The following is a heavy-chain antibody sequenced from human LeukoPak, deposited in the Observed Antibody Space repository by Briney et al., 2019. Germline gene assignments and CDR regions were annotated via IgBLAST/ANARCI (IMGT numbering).Heavy chain of an antibody. Sequence: PGGTLRLSCTASGVTFSSYGMHWVRQPPGKGLEWVADICYDGSNKYYAYSVKGRFTISRDNSKNPLSLQMNTLRAEDTAVYYCASSVRPLQWLALFDYWGQGTLVTVS. CDR3: ASSVRPLQWLALFDY. D-gene: IGHD6-19*01. CDR1: GVTFSSYG. V-gene: IGHV3-33*01. J-gene: IGHJ4*02. CDR2: ICYDGSNK.